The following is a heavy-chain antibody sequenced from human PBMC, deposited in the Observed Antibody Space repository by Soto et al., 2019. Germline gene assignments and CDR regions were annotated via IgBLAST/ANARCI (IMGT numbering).Heavy chain of an antibody. CDR1: GGTFSSYA. CDR3: ARDRDIVVVPAAMEDAFYYYYGMDV. D-gene: IGHD2-2*01. J-gene: IGHJ6*02. V-gene: IGHV1-69*13. CDR2: IIPIFGTA. Sequence: SVKVSFKASGGTFSSYAISWVRQAPGQGLEWMGGIIPIFGTANYAQKFRGRVTITADESTSTAYMELSSLRSEDTAVYYCARDRDIVVVPAAMEDAFYYYYGMDVWGQGTTVTVSS.